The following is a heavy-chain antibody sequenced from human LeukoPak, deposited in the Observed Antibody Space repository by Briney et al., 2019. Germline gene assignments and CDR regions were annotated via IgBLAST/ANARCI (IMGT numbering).Heavy chain of an antibody. V-gene: IGHV5-51*01. D-gene: IGHD1-26*01. CDR1: GYSFTSYW. CDR2: IYPGDSDT. Sequence: GESLKISCQGSGYSFTSYWIGWVRQMPGKGLEWMGIIYPGDSDTRYSPSFQGQVTISADKSISTAYLQWSSLKASDTAMYYCARRRDLYSGSYYPCDYWGQGTLVSVSS. CDR3: ARRRDLYSGSYYPCDY. J-gene: IGHJ4*02.